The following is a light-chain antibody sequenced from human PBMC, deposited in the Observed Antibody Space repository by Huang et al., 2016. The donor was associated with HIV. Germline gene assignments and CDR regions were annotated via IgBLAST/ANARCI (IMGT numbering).Light chain of an antibody. Sequence: IIMMQSPATLSVSPGDWATLSCRASQRFSSNVAWYQVRPGQPPRLLIYAGSTRATGTPARFSGSGYQTEFTLTIINPQPEDFAIYYCQHYNNWPPGNTFGQGTRLEIK. CDR3: QHYNNWPPGNT. V-gene: IGKV3-15*01. J-gene: IGKJ5*01. CDR2: AGS. CDR1: QRFSSN.